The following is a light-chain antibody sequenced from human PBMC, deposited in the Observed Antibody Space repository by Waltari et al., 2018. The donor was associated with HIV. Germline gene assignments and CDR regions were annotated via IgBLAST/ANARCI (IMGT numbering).Light chain of an antibody. CDR2: SDN. CDR3: AAWDDSRSGVV. Sequence: QSVLTQPPSASGTPGPRVTISCSGSSSNIGSKTVNWYQQLPGTAPKLLIYSDNQRPSGVPDRFSGSKSGTSASLAISGLQSEDEADYSCAAWDDSRSGVVFGGGTRLTVL. CDR1: SSNIGSKT. V-gene: IGLV1-44*01. J-gene: IGLJ2*01.